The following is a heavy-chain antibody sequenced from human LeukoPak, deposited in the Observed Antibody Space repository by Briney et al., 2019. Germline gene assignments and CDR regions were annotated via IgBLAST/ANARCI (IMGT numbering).Heavy chain of an antibody. CDR3: AKQGCTSATCYLNC. V-gene: IGHV3-23*01. D-gene: IGHD2-2*01. CDR1: GFTFSSYA. Sequence: GGSLRLSCAASGFTFSSYAMSWVRQAPGKGLEWVSAISGSGGSTYYADSVKGRFTISRDNSKSTLYLQMNSLRAEDTAMYYCAKQGCTSATCYLNCWGQGTLVTVSS. J-gene: IGHJ4*02. CDR2: ISGSGGST.